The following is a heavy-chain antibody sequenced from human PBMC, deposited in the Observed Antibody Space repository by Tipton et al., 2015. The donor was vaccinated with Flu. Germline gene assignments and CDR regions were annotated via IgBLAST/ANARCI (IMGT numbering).Heavy chain of an antibody. D-gene: IGHD1-20*01. J-gene: IGHJ5*02. CDR3: ARYSWSAGLDWIDP. V-gene: IGHV4-61*02. CDR2: IYSSGST. CDR1: GGSISSGSDY. Sequence: TLSLTCTVSGGSISSGSDYWSWIRQPAGKELEWIGRIYSSGSTNYNPSLKSRVTISVDTSKNQFSLKLSSVTAADTAIYYCARYSWSAGLDWIDPWGQGTLVTVSS.